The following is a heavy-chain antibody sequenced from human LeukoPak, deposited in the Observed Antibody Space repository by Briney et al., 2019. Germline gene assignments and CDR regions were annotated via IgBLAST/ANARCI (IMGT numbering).Heavy chain of an antibody. Sequence: PVKVSCKASGGTFSSYAISWVRQAPGQGLEWMGRIIPILGIANYAQKFQGRVTITADKSTSTAYMELSSLRSEDTAVYYCARTTGIAAAAPLDYWGQGTLVTVSS. V-gene: IGHV1-69*04. CDR3: ARTTGIAAAAPLDY. CDR2: IIPILGIA. CDR1: GGTFSSYA. J-gene: IGHJ4*02. D-gene: IGHD6-13*01.